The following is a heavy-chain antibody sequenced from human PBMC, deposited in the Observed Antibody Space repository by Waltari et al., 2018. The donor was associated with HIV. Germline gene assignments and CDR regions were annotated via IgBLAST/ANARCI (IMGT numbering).Heavy chain of an antibody. J-gene: IGHJ4*02. CDR3: ARDRGAYYYGSGSTHYFDY. D-gene: IGHD3-10*01. Sequence: EVQLVESGGGLVKPGGSLRLSCAASGFTFSSYSMNWVRQAPGKGLEWVSSISSSSSYIYYADSVKGRFTISRDNAKNSLYLQMNSLRAEDTAVYYCARDRGAYYYGSGSTHYFDYWGQGTLVTVSS. CDR2: ISSSSSYI. V-gene: IGHV3-21*01. CDR1: GFTFSSYS.